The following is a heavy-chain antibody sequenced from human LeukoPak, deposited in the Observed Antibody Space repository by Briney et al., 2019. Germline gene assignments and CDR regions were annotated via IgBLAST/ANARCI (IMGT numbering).Heavy chain of an antibody. Sequence: GGSPRLSCAASGFTFSSYSMNWVRQAPGKGLEWVSYISSSSSTIYYTDSVKGRFTISRDNAKNSLYLQMNSLRAEDTAVYYCAGDSLRYPWTADYWGQGTLVTVSS. J-gene: IGHJ4*02. CDR3: AGDSLRYPWTADY. CDR2: ISSSSSTI. V-gene: IGHV3-48*04. D-gene: IGHD3-9*01. CDR1: GFTFSSYS.